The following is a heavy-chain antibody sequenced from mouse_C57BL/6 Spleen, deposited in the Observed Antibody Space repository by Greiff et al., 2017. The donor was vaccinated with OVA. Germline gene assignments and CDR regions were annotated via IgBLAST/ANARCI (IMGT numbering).Heavy chain of an antibody. V-gene: IGHV6-3*01. Sequence: EVNVVESGGGLVQPGGSMKLSCVASGFTFSNYWMNWVRQSPEKGLEWVAQIRLKSDNYATHYAESVKGRFTISRDDSKSRVYLQMNNLRAEDTGIYYCTEGGSSYWYFDGWGTGTTVTVSS. CDR3: TEGGSSYWYFDG. CDR2: IRLKSDNYAT. D-gene: IGHD1-1*01. CDR1: GFTFSNYW. J-gene: IGHJ1*03.